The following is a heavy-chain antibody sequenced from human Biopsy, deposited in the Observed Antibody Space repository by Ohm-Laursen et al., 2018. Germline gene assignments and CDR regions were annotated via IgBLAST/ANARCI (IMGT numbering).Heavy chain of an antibody. Sequence: TLSLTCTVSGGSITSYSWSWIRQPPGKGLEPIGYIYNTGDTTYNPSLQSQVTISLDTSNNQLSLRLRSVTAADAAVYYCARRSAANWYFNLWGRGTLVTVSS. D-gene: IGHD6-25*01. J-gene: IGHJ2*01. CDR2: IYNTGDT. V-gene: IGHV4-59*08. CDR1: GGSITSYS. CDR3: ARRSAANWYFNL.